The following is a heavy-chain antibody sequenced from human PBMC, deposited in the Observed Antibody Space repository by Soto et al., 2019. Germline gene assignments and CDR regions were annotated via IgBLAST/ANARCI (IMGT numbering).Heavy chain of an antibody. CDR3: ASLTIVRGVIQAY. Sequence: SETLSLTCTVSGGSISSYYWSWIRQPPGKGLEWIGYIYYSGSTNYNPSLKSRVTISVDKSKNQFSLKLSSVTAADTAVYYCASLTIVRGVIQAYWGQGTLVTVSS. D-gene: IGHD3-10*01. CDR2: IYYSGST. V-gene: IGHV4-59*12. J-gene: IGHJ4*02. CDR1: GGSISSYY.